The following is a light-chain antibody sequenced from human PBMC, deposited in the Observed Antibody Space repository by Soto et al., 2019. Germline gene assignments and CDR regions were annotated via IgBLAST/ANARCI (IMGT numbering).Light chain of an antibody. V-gene: IGLV1-47*01. CDR2: RDN. CDR3: AAWDDSLSGPV. CDR1: SSNIGSNY. Sequence: QSVLTQPPSASGTPGQRVTISCSGSSSNIGSNYVYWYQQLPGTAPKLLIYRDNQRPSGVPDRLSGSKSGTSASLAISGLRSEDEADYYCAAWDDSLSGPVFGGGTKVTVL. J-gene: IGLJ2*01.